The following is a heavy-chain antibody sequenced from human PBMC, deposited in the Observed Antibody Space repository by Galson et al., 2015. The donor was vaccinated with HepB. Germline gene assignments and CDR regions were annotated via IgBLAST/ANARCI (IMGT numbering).Heavy chain of an antibody. D-gene: IGHD3-22*01. CDR2: IHQREGT. CDR1: GFTFSSYW. Sequence: LRLSCAASGFTFSSYWMSWVRQPPGKGLEWLGEIHQREGTNYNPSLKSRVTISEDTFRNQFSLKLSSVTAADTAVYYCARAPHPYYYDSSGYYFDYWGQGALVTVSS. CDR3: ARAPHPYYYDSSGYYFDY. V-gene: IGHV4-34*01. J-gene: IGHJ4*02.